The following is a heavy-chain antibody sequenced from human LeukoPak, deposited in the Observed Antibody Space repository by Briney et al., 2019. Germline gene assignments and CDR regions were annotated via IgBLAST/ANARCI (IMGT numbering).Heavy chain of an antibody. CDR1: GYTFTSYG. Sequence: GASVKVSCKASGYTFTSYGISWVRQAPGQGFEWMGWISAYNGNTNYAQKLQGRVTMTTDTSTSTAYMELRSLRSDDTAVYYCARDQLYGDYSYFDYWGQGTLVTVSS. CDR3: ARDQLYGDYSYFDY. D-gene: IGHD4-17*01. CDR2: ISAYNGNT. J-gene: IGHJ4*02. V-gene: IGHV1-18*01.